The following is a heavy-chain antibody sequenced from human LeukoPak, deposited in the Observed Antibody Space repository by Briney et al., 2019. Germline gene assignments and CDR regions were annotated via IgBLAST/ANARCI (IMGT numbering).Heavy chain of an antibody. CDR3: TTDYDILTGYYMPFY. CDR2: IQSKTYGGAT. V-gene: IGHV3-49*04. Sequence: PGGSLRLSCTTSGFTFGDYAMSWVRQAPGKGLEWVGFIQSKTYGGATEYAASVKGRFSTSRDDSKSIANLQMNNLKTEDTAVYYCTTDYDILTGYYMPFYWGQGTLVTVSS. J-gene: IGHJ4*02. CDR1: GFTFGDYA. D-gene: IGHD3-9*01.